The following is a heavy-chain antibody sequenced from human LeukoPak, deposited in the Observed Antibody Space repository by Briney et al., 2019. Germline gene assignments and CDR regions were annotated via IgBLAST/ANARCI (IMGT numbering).Heavy chain of an antibody. Sequence: ASLKVSCKASGYTFTGYYMHWVRQAPGQGLEWMGGINPNSGGTNYAQKFQGRVTMTRDTSISTAYMELSRLRSDDTAVYYCARGRYCSSTSCIPGDYWGQGTLVTVSS. CDR3: ARGRYCSSTSCIPGDY. CDR1: GYTFTGYY. J-gene: IGHJ4*02. CDR2: INPNSGGT. V-gene: IGHV1-2*02. D-gene: IGHD2-2*01.